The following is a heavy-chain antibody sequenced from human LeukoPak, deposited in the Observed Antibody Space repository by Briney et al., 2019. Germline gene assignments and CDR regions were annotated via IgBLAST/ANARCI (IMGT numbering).Heavy chain of an antibody. CDR3: AKEKLGYCSGGSCHLFDY. CDR1: GFTFSSYG. CDR2: ISYDGSNK. V-gene: IGHV3-30*18. J-gene: IGHJ4*02. D-gene: IGHD2-15*01. Sequence: GRSLRLSCAASGFTFSSYGMHWVRQAPGKGLEWVAVISYDGSNKYYADSVKGRFTISRDNSKNTLYLQMNSLRAEDTAVYYCAKEKLGYCSGGSCHLFDYWGQGTLVTVSS.